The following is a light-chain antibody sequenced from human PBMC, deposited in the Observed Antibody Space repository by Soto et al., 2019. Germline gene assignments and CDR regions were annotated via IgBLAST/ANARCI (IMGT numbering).Light chain of an antibody. CDR1: GSDVGGYNY. CDR2: DVN. Sequence: QSVLTQPPSASGSPGQSVTISCTGTGSDVGGYNYVSWYQQHPGKAPKLIIYDVNKRPSGVPDRFSGSKSGNTASLTVSGLQAEDEADYCCGSFAASNNLLFGGGTKLTVL. J-gene: IGLJ2*01. CDR3: GSFAASNNLL. V-gene: IGLV2-8*01.